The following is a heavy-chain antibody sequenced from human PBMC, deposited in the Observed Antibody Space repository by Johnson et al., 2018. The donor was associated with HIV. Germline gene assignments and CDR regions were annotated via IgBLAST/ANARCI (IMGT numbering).Heavy chain of an antibody. V-gene: IGHV3-66*01. CDR1: GFTFSNHA. CDR2: IYSDGST. Sequence: EVQLVESGGGVVQPGRSLRLSCAASGFTFSNHALHWVRQAPGKGLEWVSVIYSDGSTYYADSVQGRFTLSRDNSQNTLYLQMNSLRAGDTALYYCARAVCRGGRCYSHDAFDIWGQGTMVTVSS. D-gene: IGHD2-15*01. CDR3: ARAVCRGGRCYSHDAFDI. J-gene: IGHJ3*02.